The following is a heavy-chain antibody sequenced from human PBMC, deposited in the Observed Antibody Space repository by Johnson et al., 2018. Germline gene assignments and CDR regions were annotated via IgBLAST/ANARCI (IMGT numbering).Heavy chain of an antibody. Sequence: QVQLQESGGGVVQPGRSLRLSCAASGFTFSTYAMHWVRQAPGKGLEWVAVISFDGSNKYYADSVKARFTISRDNSRNTLYLGMNSRRAEDTAVYYCARDSSSWYPEYFQHWGQGTLITVSS. CDR1: GFTFSTYA. D-gene: IGHD6-13*01. CDR3: ARDSSSWYPEYFQH. J-gene: IGHJ1*01. CDR2: ISFDGSNK. V-gene: IGHV3-30-3*01.